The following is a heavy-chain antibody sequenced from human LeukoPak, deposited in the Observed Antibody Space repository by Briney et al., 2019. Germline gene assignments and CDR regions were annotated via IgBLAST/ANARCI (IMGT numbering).Heavy chain of an antibody. CDR2: IYYSGST. V-gene: IGHV4-39*01. Sequence: SETLSLTCTVSGGSISSSSYYWGWIRQPPGKGLEWIGSIYYSGSTYYNPSLKRRVTISVDTSKNQFSLKLSSVTAADTAVYYCASLRRGYYYYMDVWGKGTTVTVSS. D-gene: IGHD4-17*01. CDR3: ASLRRGYYYYMDV. J-gene: IGHJ6*03. CDR1: GGSISSSSYY.